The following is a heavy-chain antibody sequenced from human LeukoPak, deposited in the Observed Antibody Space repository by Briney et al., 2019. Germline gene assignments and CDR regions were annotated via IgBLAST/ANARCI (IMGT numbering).Heavy chain of an antibody. CDR3: ARGSRSYSDAFDI. D-gene: IGHD1-26*01. V-gene: IGHV5-51*01. Sequence: GESLKISCKGSGYSFTSYWIGWVRQMPGKGLEWMGIIYPGDSDTRYSPSFQGRVTISADKSISTAYLQWSSLKASDTAMYYCARGSRSYSDAFDIWGQGTMVTVSS. CDR2: IYPGDSDT. J-gene: IGHJ3*02. CDR1: GYSFTSYW.